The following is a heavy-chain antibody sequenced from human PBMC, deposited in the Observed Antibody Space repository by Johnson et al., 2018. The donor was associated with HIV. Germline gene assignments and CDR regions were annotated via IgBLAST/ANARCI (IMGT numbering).Heavy chain of an antibody. CDR3: ARVWGTYYNFWSGTLPFYAFDI. V-gene: IGHV3-7*03. Sequence: VQLVESGGGLVQPGGSLRLSCAASGFTFSSSWMSWVRQAPGKGLEWVANINQDGSGKYYVDSVKGRFTISRDNAKNSLYLQMNSLRAEDTAVYYCARVWGTYYNFWSGTLPFYAFDIWGQGTMVTVSS. D-gene: IGHD3-3*01. CDR2: INQDGSGK. J-gene: IGHJ3*02. CDR1: GFTFSSSW.